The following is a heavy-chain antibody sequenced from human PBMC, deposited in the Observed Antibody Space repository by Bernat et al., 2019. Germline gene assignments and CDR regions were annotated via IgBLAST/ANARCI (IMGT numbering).Heavy chain of an antibody. CDR2: ISGSGGST. CDR3: EKDVLDIVVLPAARADAFDI. D-gene: IGHD2-2*01. CDR1: GFTFSSYA. Sequence: EVQLLESGGGLVQPGGSLRLSCAASGFTFSSYAMSWVRQAPGKGLEWVSAISGSGGSTYYADSVKGRFTISRDNSKNTLYLQMNSLRAEDTAVYYCEKDVLDIVVLPAARADAFDIWGQGTMVTVSS. V-gene: IGHV3-23*01. J-gene: IGHJ3*02.